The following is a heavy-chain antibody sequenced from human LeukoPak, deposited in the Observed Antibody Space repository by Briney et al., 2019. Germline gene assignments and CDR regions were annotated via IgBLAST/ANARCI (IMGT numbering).Heavy chain of an antibody. CDR2: ISAYNGNT. CDR3: ARDRVNYYDSSGGDDAFDI. J-gene: IGHJ3*02. CDR1: GYTFTSYG. V-gene: IGHV1-18*01. Sequence: ASVKVSCKASGYTFTSYGISWVRQAPGQGLEWMGWISAYNGNTNYAQKLQGRVTMTTDTSTSTAYMELRSLRSDDTAVYYCARDRVNYYDSSGGDDAFDIWGQGTMVTVSS. D-gene: IGHD3-22*01.